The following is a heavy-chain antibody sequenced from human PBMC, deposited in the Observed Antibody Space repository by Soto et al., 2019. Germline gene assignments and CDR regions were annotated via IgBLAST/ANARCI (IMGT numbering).Heavy chain of an antibody. D-gene: IGHD3-9*01. CDR2: IYHSGST. V-gene: IGHV4-4*02. CDR3: ARRDWSGSTSHFYFDY. CDR1: RGSIISSNW. J-gene: IGHJ4*02. Sequence: SETLSLTCAVSRGSIISSNWWNWVRQPPGKGLEWIGAIYHSGSTYYKPSLKSRVAMSVDTSKNQFSLKLTSATAADTAVYYCARRDWSGSTSHFYFDYWGQGGLVTVSS.